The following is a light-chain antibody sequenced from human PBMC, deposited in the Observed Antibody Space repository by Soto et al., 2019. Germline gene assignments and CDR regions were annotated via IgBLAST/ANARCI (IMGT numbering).Light chain of an antibody. J-gene: IGKJ4*01. V-gene: IGKV1-12*01. Sequence: DIQMTQSPSSVSASVGDRVTITCRASQGISSWLAWYQQKPGKAPKLLIYAASSLQSGVPSRFSCCRSGTDFTLTLSSLRPEDVATHDCLQSNSFPLTFGGGTKVQIK. CDR1: QGISSW. CDR2: AAS. CDR3: LQSNSFPLT.